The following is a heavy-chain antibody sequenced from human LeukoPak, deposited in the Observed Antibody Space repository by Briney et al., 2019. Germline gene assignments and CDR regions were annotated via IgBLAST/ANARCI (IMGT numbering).Heavy chain of an antibody. CDR2: TRNKANSYST. J-gene: IGHJ4*02. Sequence: PGGSLRLSCAASGFTFSEHYMDWVRQTPGKGLEWIGRTRNKANSYSTEYAASVKGRFTISRDESKNSLYLQMSSLKTEDTAVYFCARGETATFGGPYFDYWGQGTLVTVSS. D-gene: IGHD5-24*01. CDR1: GFTFSEHY. V-gene: IGHV3-72*01. CDR3: ARGETATFGGPYFDY.